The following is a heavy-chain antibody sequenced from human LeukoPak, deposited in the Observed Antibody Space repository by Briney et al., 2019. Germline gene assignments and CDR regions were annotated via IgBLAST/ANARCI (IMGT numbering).Heavy chain of an antibody. J-gene: IGHJ6*02. CDR2: IYYSGST. V-gene: IGHV4-59*08. CDR1: GGSISRYY. CDR3: ARGIAAAGYYYYYGMDV. Sequence: SETLSLTCTVSGGSISRYYWSWIRQPPGKGLEWIGYIYYSGSTNYNPSLKSRVTISVDTSKNQFSLKLSSVTAADTAVYYCARGIAAAGYYYYYGMDVWGQGTTVTVSS. D-gene: IGHD6-13*01.